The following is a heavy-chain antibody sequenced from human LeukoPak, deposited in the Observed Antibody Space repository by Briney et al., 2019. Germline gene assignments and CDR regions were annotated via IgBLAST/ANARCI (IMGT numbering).Heavy chain of an antibody. V-gene: IGHV4-30-2*01. CDR3: ARHDDYGRAFDI. Sequence: SETLSLTCAVSGGSISSGGYSWGWIRQPPGKGLEWIGYIYHSGSTYYNPSLKSRVTISVDRSKNQFSLKLSSVTAADTAVYYCARHDDYGRAFDIWGQGTMVTVSS. CDR2: IYHSGST. CDR1: GGSISSGGYS. J-gene: IGHJ3*02. D-gene: IGHD4-17*01.